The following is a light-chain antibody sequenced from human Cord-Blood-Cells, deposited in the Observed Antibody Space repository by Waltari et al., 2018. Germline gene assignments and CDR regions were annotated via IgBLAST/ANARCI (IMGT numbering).Light chain of an antibody. CDR3: CSYAGSNTWV. CDR2: DVS. CDR1: RSAGWCDNY. Sequence: SALTQPRSVSGSPGQSVTISCPGTRSAGWCDNYVSWYQPHPGKAPKLMIYDVSKRPAGVPDRFSGSKSGNTAALTISGLQAEDEADYYCCSYAGSNTWVFGGGTKLTVL. J-gene: IGLJ3*02. V-gene: IGLV2-11*01.